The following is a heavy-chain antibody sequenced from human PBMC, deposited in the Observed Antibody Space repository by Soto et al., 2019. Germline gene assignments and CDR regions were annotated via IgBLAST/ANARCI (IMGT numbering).Heavy chain of an antibody. J-gene: IGHJ6*02. V-gene: IGHV4-31*03. D-gene: IGHD5-18*01. CDR1: GGSIRSGGYY. CDR2: IYYSGST. CDR3: ARDRLMATAGTARHYFGLDV. Sequence: SETLSLTCTVSGGSIRSGGYYWSWVRQSPRRGLEWIGNIYYSGSTYYNPSLKSRLTISVDTSKNQFSLNLSSVTAADTAVYYCARDRLMATAGTARHYFGLDVWGQGTTVTV.